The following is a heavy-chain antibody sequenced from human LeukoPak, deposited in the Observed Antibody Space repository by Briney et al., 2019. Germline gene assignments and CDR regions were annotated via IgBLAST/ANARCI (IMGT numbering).Heavy chain of an antibody. Sequence: GGSLRLSCAASGFTFSSYAMHWVRQAPGKGLEWVAVISYDGSNKYYADSVKGRFTISRDNSKNTLYLQMNSLRAEDTAVYYCARAPRQQLAYSFDYWGQEPLVTFS. CDR1: GFTFSSYA. V-gene: IGHV3-30-3*01. D-gene: IGHD6-13*01. J-gene: IGHJ4*02. CDR2: ISYDGSNK. CDR3: ARAPRQQLAYSFDY.